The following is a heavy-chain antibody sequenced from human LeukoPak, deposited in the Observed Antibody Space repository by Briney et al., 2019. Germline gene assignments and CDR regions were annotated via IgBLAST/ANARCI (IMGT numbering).Heavy chain of an antibody. J-gene: IGHJ4*02. CDR2: IRYDGSNK. CDR1: GFTFSSYG. Sequence: GGSLRLSCAASGFTFSSYGMHWVRQAPGKGLEWVAFIRYDGSNKYYADSVKGRFTISRDNSKNTLYLQMNSLRAEDTAVYYCAKDKRYSSSWYPYYFDYWGQGTLVTVSS. CDR3: AKDKRYSSSWYPYYFDY. D-gene: IGHD6-13*01. V-gene: IGHV3-30*02.